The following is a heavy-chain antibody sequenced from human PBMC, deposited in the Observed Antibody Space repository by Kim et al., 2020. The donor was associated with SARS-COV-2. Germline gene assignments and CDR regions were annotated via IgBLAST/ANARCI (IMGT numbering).Heavy chain of an antibody. CDR3: AKSRTVTTPFDY. V-gene: IGHV3-23*01. Sequence: YYADSVKGRFTISRDNSKNTLYLQMNSLRAEDTAVYYCAKSRTVTTPFDYWGQGTLVTVSS. J-gene: IGHJ4*02. D-gene: IGHD4-17*01.